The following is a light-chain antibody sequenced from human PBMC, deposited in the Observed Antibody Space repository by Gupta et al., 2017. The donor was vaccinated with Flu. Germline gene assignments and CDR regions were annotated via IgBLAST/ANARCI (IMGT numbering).Light chain of an antibody. CDR1: SSNIGSNT. CDR2: SNN. CDR3: GAWDDSLNGWV. Sequence: QSVLTQPPSASGTPGKRVTISCSGSSSNIGSNTVNWYQQLPGTAPKLLIYSNNQRPSGVPDRFSGSKSGTSASLAISGLQSEDEADYYCGAWDDSLNGWVFGGGTKLTVL. V-gene: IGLV1-44*01. J-gene: IGLJ3*02.